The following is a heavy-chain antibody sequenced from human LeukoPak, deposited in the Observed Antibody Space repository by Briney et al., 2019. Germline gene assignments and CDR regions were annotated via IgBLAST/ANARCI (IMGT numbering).Heavy chain of an antibody. D-gene: IGHD2-15*01. J-gene: IGHJ6*02. CDR2: IYPGDSDT. V-gene: IGHV5-51*01. CDR1: GFKFSSYW. Sequence: GESLKISCKGSGFKFSSYWIGWVRQMPGKGLEWMGIIYPGDSDTKYSPSFQGRVSISADKSSSTAYLQWNSLAASDTAMYYCARLGGGGGTYLYGLDVWGQGTTVTVSS. CDR3: ARLGGGGGTYLYGLDV.